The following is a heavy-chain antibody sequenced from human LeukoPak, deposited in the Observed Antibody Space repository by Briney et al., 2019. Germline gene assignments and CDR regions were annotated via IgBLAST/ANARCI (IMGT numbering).Heavy chain of an antibody. CDR3: ARGPYSYDSSGAFDI. CDR2: ISSSGST. V-gene: IGHV4-61*02. Sequence: SETLSLTCTVSGDSISSGDYYWSWIRQPAGKGLEWIGRISSSGSTNYNPSLKSRVTISVDTSKNQFSLKLSSVTATDTAVYFCARGPYSYDSSGAFDIWGQGTMVTVSS. D-gene: IGHD3-22*01. CDR1: GDSISSGDYY. J-gene: IGHJ3*02.